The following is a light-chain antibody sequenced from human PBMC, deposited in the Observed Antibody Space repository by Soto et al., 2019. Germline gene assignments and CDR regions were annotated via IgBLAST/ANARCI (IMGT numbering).Light chain of an antibody. Sequence: DIQMTQSPSTLSASVGDRVTITCRASQSVTTWLAWYQQKPGKAPKLLIYKASNLESGLPSRFGGSGSGTEFTLTISSLQSDDFATYYCQQYSSYPITFGQGTRLEIK. CDR3: QQYSSYPIT. J-gene: IGKJ5*01. V-gene: IGKV1-5*03. CDR1: QSVTTW. CDR2: KAS.